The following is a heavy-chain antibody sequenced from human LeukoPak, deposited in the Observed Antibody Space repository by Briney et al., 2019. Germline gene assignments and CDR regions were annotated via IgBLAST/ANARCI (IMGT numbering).Heavy chain of an antibody. V-gene: IGHV1-69*04. Sequence: GASVKVSCKASGGTFSSYAISWVRQAPGQGLEWMGRIIPILGIANYAQKFQGRVTVTTDRSTSTAYMELSSLRSEDTAIYYCASGHYGDYGQWSSMNYWGQGTLVTVSS. CDR2: IIPILGIA. CDR3: ASGHYGDYGQWSSMNY. J-gene: IGHJ4*02. CDR1: GGTFSSYA. D-gene: IGHD4-17*01.